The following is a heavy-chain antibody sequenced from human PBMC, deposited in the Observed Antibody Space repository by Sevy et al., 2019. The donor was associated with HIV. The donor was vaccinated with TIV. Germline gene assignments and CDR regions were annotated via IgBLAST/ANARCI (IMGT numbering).Heavy chain of an antibody. D-gene: IGHD6-19*01. Sequence: GGSLRLSCAASGFTFSSYAMSWVRQAPGKGLEWVSVISGSGGSTFYADSVKGRFTISRDNSKNTLHLQMNSLRAEDTAVYYCAKVDTSGWYSKGAGDWFDPWGQGTLVTVSS. CDR2: ISGSGGST. V-gene: IGHV3-23*01. J-gene: IGHJ5*02. CDR1: GFTFSSYA. CDR3: AKVDTSGWYSKGAGDWFDP.